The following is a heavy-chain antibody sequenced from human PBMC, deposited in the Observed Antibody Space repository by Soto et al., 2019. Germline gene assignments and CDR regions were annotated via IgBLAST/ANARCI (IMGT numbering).Heavy chain of an antibody. D-gene: IGHD5-18*01. Sequence: LQLQESGPGLVKPSETLSLTCTVSGGSISSSSYYWGWIRKPPGKGLEWIGSIYYSGSTYYNPSLKSRVTISVDTSKNQFSRKLSSVTAADTAVYYCARRGYSYGPDFDYWGQGTLVTVAS. J-gene: IGHJ4*02. CDR1: GGSISSSSYY. CDR3: ARRGYSYGPDFDY. CDR2: IYYSGST. V-gene: IGHV4-39*01.